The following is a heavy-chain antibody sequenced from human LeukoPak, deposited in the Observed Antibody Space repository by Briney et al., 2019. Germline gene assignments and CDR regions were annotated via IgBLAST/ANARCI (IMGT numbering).Heavy chain of an antibody. CDR1: GYSFTSYC. D-gene: IGHD4-11*01. J-gene: IGHJ4*02. CDR2: IYPGDSDT. CDR3: AIRLQKTAFDY. Sequence: GGSLKISCKGSGYSFTSYCIGWVRQMPGKGLEWMGIIYPGDSDTRYSPSFQGQVTISADKSISTAYLQWSSLKASDTAMYYCAIRLQKTAFDYWGQGTLVTVSS. V-gene: IGHV5-51*01.